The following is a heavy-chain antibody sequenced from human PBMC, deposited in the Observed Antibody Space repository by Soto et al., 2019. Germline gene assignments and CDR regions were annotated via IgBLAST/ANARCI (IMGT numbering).Heavy chain of an antibody. Sequence: GESLKISCKGSGYSFTSYWISWVRQMPGKGLEWMGRIDPSDSYTNYSPSFQGHVTISADKSISTAYLQWSSLKASDTAMYYCARSGINGTSYEYGMDVWGQGTTVTVSS. D-gene: IGHD1-20*01. CDR3: ARSGINGTSYEYGMDV. V-gene: IGHV5-10-1*01. CDR1: GYSFTSYW. J-gene: IGHJ6*02. CDR2: IDPSDSYT.